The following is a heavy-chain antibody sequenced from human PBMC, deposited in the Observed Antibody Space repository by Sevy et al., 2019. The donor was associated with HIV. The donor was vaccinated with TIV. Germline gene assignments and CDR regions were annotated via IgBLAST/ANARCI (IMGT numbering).Heavy chain of an antibody. J-gene: IGHJ6*02. CDR1: GYTFTSYY. CDR3: AGDVFRSSGWGPPYYYYYGMDV. V-gene: IGHV1-46*01. Sequence: ASVKVSCKASGYTFTSYYMHWVRQAPGQGLEWMGIINPSGGSTSYAQKFQGRVTMTRDTSTSTVYMELSSLRSEDTAVYYCAGDVFRSSGWGPPYYYYYGMDVWGQGTTVTVSS. D-gene: IGHD6-19*01. CDR2: INPSGGST.